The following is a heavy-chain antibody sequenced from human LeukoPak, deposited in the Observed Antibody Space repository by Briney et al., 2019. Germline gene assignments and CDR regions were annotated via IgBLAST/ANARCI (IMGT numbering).Heavy chain of an antibody. CDR3: ARSLIVASEDY. J-gene: IGHJ4*02. V-gene: IGHV3-11*04. Sequence: AESLTLSCAASGFRFDSFYMGWIRQALGKGLDYIAFICASGAVPYYAESVKGRFTISRDNAKNSVSLQMNSLSADDTAVYYCARSLIVASEDYWGQGTLVTVSS. CDR2: ICASGAVP. D-gene: IGHD3-22*01. CDR1: GFRFDSFY.